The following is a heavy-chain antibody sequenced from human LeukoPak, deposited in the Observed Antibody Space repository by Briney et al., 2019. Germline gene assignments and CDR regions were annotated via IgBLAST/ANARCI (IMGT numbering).Heavy chain of an antibody. Sequence: GASVKVSCKASGYTFTGYYMHWVRQAPGQGLEWMGRINPNSGGTNYAQKFQGRVTMTRDTSISTAYMELSSPRSEDTAVYYCAREWGHYDIALDYWGQGTLVTVSS. CDR1: GYTFTGYY. V-gene: IGHV1-2*06. CDR2: INPNSGGT. CDR3: AREWGHYDIALDY. D-gene: IGHD3-9*01. J-gene: IGHJ4*02.